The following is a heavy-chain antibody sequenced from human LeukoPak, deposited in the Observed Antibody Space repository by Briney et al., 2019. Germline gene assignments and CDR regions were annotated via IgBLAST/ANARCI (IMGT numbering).Heavy chain of an antibody. V-gene: IGHV3-48*03. CDR3: ARVGVVVAATGNLWFDP. D-gene: IGHD2-15*01. CDR2: ISSSGTTI. CDR1: GFTFSSYE. J-gene: IGHJ5*02. Sequence: PGGSLRLSCAASGFTFSSYEMNWVCQARGKGLEWVSYISSSGTTIYYADSVKGRFTISRDNAKNSLYLQMNSLRAEDTAVYYCARVGVVVAATGNLWFDPWGQGTLVTVSS.